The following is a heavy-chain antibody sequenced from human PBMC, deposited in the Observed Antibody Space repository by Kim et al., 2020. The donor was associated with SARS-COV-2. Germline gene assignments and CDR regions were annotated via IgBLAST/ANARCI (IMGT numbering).Heavy chain of an antibody. Sequence: SETLSLTCAVYGGSFSGYYWSWIRQPPGKGLEWIGEINHSGSTNYNPSLKSRVTISVDTSKNQFSLKLSSVTAADTAVYYCARARSGEQLVRRSVYYYM. CDR2: INHSGST. CDR3: ARARSGEQLVRRSVYYYM. D-gene: IGHD6-6*01. J-gene: IGHJ6*03. V-gene: IGHV4-34*01. CDR1: GGSFSGYY.